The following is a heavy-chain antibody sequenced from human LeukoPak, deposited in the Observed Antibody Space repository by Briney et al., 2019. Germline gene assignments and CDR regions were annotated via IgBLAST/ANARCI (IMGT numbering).Heavy chain of an antibody. Sequence: GASVKVSCKASGYTFTSYGTSWVRQAPGQGLEWMGWISAYNGNTNYAQKLQGRVTMTTDTSTSTAYMGLRSLRSDDTAVYYCARELLLWFGESYGMDVWGQGTTVTVSS. V-gene: IGHV1-18*01. J-gene: IGHJ6*02. D-gene: IGHD3-10*01. CDR2: ISAYNGNT. CDR3: ARELLLWFGESYGMDV. CDR1: GYTFTSYG.